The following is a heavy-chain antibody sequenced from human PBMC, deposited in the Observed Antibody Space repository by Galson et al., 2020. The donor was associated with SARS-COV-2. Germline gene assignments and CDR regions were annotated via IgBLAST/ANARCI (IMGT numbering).Heavy chain of an antibody. CDR2: TDHSGST. Sequence: ETSETLSLTCTVSGASINSYYWSWIRQPPGKGLEWIGYTDHSGSTNYNPSLKSRVTISPDTSKKQFSLRLTSLTAADTAVYYCARSVPTRRPPATSSFEYWGQGTLVTVSS. J-gene: IGHJ4*02. CDR1: GASINSYY. D-gene: IGHD1-1*01. CDR3: ARSVPTRRPPATSSFEY. V-gene: IGHV4-59*08.